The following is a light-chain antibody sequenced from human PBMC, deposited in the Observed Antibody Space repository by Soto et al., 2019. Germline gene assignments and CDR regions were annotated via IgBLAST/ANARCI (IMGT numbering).Light chain of an antibody. CDR1: SSDVGGYDF. Sequence: QSALTQPASVSGSLGQSITISCTGTSSDVGGYDFVSWYQHHPGKAPKLIIYEVRTRPSGVSDRFSGSKSGNTASLTISELQAEDEADYYCSSYTSDWGVFGTGTKVTVL. CDR2: EVR. CDR3: SSYTSDWGV. V-gene: IGLV2-14*01. J-gene: IGLJ1*01.